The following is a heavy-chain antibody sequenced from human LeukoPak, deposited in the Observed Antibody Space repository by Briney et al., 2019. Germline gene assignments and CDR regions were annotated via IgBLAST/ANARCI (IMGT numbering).Heavy chain of an antibody. CDR1: GFTVSSNY. V-gene: IGHV3-66*02. D-gene: IGHD1-1*01. CDR2: MYSGCST. J-gene: IGHJ6*03. Sequence: GGSLRLSCAASGFTVSSNYMSWVRQAPGKGLEWVSVMYSGCSTYYADSVKGRFTISRDNSKNTLYLQMNSLRAEDTAVYYCARETNYYYYYMDVWGKGPTVTVSS. CDR3: ARETNYYYYYMDV.